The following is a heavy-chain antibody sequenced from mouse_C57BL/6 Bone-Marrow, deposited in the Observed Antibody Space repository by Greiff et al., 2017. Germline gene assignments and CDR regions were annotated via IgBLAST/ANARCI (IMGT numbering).Heavy chain of an antibody. Sequence: QVQLQQPGAELVMPGASVKLSCKASGYTFTSYWMHWVKQRPGQGLEWIGEIDPSDSYTNYNQKFKGKSTLTVDKSSSTAYMQLSSLTSEDSAVYYCARYRVIRYSSYWYFDVWGTGTTVTVSS. CDR3: ARYRVIRYSSYWYFDV. V-gene: IGHV1-69*01. CDR2: IDPSDSYT. CDR1: GYTFTSYW. J-gene: IGHJ1*03. D-gene: IGHD1-1*01.